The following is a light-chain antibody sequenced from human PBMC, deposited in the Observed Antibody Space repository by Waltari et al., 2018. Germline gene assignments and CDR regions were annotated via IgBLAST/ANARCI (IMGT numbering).Light chain of an antibody. V-gene: IGKV1-39*01. CDR2: TAS. CDR3: QQSYSTPYT. Sequence: DIQMTQSPSSLSASVGDRVTISCRASQSITGYLNWYQQKPGQAPKLLVYTASSLQSGIPIRFSGSGSGTDFTLTISSLQPEDFATYYCQQSYSTPYTFGQGTKLEIK. J-gene: IGKJ2*01. CDR1: QSITGY.